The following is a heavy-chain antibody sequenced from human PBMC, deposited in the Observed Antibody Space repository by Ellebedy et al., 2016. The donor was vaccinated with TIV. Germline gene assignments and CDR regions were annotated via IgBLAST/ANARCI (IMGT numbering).Heavy chain of an antibody. CDR3: ARGTWTRGS. V-gene: IGHV3-7*03. J-gene: IGHJ5*02. CDR1: GFTISDYW. Sequence: GESLKISCAASGFTISDYWMRWVRQAPGKGLEWVANIKKDGSEKYYVDSVKGRFTISRDNAKNSLYLQMNSLRAEDTAVYYCARGTWTRGSWGQGTLVTVSS. D-gene: IGHD3/OR15-3a*01. CDR2: IKKDGSEK.